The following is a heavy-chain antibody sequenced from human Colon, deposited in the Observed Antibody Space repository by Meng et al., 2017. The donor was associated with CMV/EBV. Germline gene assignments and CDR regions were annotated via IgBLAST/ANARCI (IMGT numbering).Heavy chain of an antibody. V-gene: IGHV2-5*02. Sequence: QITLKESGPTLVKPTQTLTLTCTFSGFSLTNKPNSLGWIRQSPGKALEWLALIHGDDTEQYSPSLQSRLSATRDTSKNQVVLTLTDMDPVDTATYYCVHRYSSSSGEVSWGQGTLVTVSS. CDR2: IHGDDTE. CDR1: GFSLTNKPNS. D-gene: IGHD6-6*01. J-gene: IGHJ5*02. CDR3: VHRYSSSSGEVS.